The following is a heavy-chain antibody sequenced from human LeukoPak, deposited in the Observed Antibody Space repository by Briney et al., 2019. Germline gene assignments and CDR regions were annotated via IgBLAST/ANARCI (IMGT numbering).Heavy chain of an antibody. J-gene: IGHJ4*02. Sequence: SVKVSCKASGGTFSSYAIGWVRQAPGQGLEWMGGIIPIFGTANYAQKFQGRVTITTDESTSTAYMELSSLRSEDTAVYYCAILGQRGYSYGFHYWGQGTLVTVSS. CDR1: GGTFSSYA. V-gene: IGHV1-69*05. D-gene: IGHD5-18*01. CDR3: AILGQRGYSYGFHY. CDR2: IIPIFGTA.